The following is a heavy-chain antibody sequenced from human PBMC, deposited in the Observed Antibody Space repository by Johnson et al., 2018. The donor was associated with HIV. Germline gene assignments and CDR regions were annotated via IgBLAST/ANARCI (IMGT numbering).Heavy chain of an antibody. D-gene: IGHD2/OR15-2a*01. CDR2: IYSGGST. J-gene: IGHJ3*02. V-gene: IGHV3-66*01. Sequence: VQLVESGGGLVQPGGSLRLSCAASGFTVSSNYMSWVRQAPGKGLEWVSIIYSGGSTYYADSVQGRFTISSDNSKNSLYLQMNSLRAEDTALYYCARVPSFLVAFDIWGQGTMVIVSS. CDR3: ARVPSFLVAFDI. CDR1: GFTVSSNY.